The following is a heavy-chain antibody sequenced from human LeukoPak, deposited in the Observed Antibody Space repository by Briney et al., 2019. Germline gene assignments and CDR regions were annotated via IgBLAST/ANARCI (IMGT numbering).Heavy chain of an antibody. CDR1: GYTFTSYD. CDR3: ARSVDTAMDYYYYGMDV. Sequence: GSVKVSCKASGYTFTSYDINWLRQATGQGLEWMGWMNPNSGNTGYARKFQGRVTMTRNTSISTAYMELSSLRSEDTAVYYCARSVDTAMDYYYYGMDVWGQGTTVTVSS. D-gene: IGHD5-18*01. V-gene: IGHV1-8*02. J-gene: IGHJ6*02. CDR2: MNPNSGNT.